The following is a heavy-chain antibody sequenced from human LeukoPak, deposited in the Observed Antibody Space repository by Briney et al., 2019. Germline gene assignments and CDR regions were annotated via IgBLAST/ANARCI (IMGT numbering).Heavy chain of an antibody. D-gene: IGHD1-7*01. Sequence: PGGSLRLSCAASGFTFSSYSMNWVRQAPGKGLEWVSSISSSSSYIYYADSVKGRFTISRDNAKNSLYLQMNSLRAEDTAVYYCASLWAAPATRTYNWNYDYFDYWGQGTLVTVSS. CDR1: GFTFSSYS. J-gene: IGHJ4*02. V-gene: IGHV3-21*01. CDR2: ISSSSSYI. CDR3: ASLWAAPATRTYNWNYDYFDY.